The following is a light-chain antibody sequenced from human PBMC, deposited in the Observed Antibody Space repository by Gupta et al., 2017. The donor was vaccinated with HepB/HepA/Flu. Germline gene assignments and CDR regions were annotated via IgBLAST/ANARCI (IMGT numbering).Light chain of an antibody. CDR1: QNINSY. V-gene: IGKV1-39*01. CDR2: GAT. J-gene: IGKJ3*01. CDR3: HQNHTNPPT. Sequence: DIQMTQASSSLSASLGDRVNITCRASQNINSYLNWYPQRPEKAPNLLIYGATSLQNGVTSRFSGSGSVTDFTLTVHSLQPEDYANYFCHQNHTNPPTFGPRTKVDMK.